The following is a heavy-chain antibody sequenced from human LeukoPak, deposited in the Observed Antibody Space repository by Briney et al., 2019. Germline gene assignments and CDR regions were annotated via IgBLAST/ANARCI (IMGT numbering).Heavy chain of an antibody. CDR1: GFTFSSYS. Sequence: PGGSLRLSCAASGFTFSSYSMNWVRQAPGKGLEWVANIKQDGSEKYYVDSVTGRFTISRDNAKNSLYLQMNSLRAEDTAVYYCARELPTGTDYFDYWGQGTLVTVSS. CDR3: ARELPTGTDYFDY. D-gene: IGHD3-10*01. V-gene: IGHV3-7*01. J-gene: IGHJ4*02. CDR2: IKQDGSEK.